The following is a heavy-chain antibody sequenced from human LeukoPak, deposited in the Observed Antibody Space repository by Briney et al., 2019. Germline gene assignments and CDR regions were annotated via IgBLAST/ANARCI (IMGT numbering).Heavy chain of an antibody. V-gene: IGHV3-74*01. D-gene: IGHD1-1*01. CDR2: MNSAGTTI. CDR1: GFTISGFW. CDR3: IREVQVRASASLGL. Sequence: PGGSLRLSCAASGFTISGFWMHWVRQVPGEVLVWVARMNSAGTTINYADSVKGRFTISRDNVRNTLHLQMNNLSLEDTAVYFCIREVQVRASASLGLWGRGTLVTVS. J-gene: IGHJ4*01.